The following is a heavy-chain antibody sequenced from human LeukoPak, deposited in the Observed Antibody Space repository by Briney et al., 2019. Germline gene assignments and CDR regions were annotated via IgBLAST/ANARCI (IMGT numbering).Heavy chain of an antibody. CDR3: AKTRPQQSSGWTHDAFDI. Sequence: QTGGSLRLSCAASGFTFSSYAMSWVRQAPGKGLEWVSAISGSGGSTYYADSVKGRFTISRDNSKNTLYLQMNSLRAEDTAVYYCAKTRPQQSSGWTHDAFDIWGQGTMVTVSS. CDR2: ISGSGGST. CDR1: GFTFSSYA. D-gene: IGHD6-19*01. J-gene: IGHJ3*02. V-gene: IGHV3-23*01.